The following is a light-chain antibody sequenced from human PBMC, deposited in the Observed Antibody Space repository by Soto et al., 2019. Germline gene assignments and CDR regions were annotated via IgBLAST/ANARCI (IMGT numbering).Light chain of an antibody. V-gene: IGKV3-20*01. CDR3: QQYGSSPIT. J-gene: IGKJ5*01. CDR1: QSVSSSY. CDR2: AAS. Sequence: EIVLTQSPGTLSLSPGERATLSCRASQSVSSSYLAWYQQKPGQAPRLLIYAASSSATGIPDRFSGSGSGTDFILTISRLEPEDFAVYYCQQYGSSPITFGQGTRLEIK.